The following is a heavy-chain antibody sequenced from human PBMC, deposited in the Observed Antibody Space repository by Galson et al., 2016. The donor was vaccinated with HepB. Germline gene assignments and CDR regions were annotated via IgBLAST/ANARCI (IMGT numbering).Heavy chain of an antibody. J-gene: IGHJ4*02. CDR2: TYYRSNWHN. Sequence: CAISGDSVSSDTAAWNWIRQSPSRGLEWLGRTYYRSNWHNDYAVSVKSRISINPATSKNQFSLQLNSVTPEDTAVYYCASSDYGDYGGREFDYWGQGTLVTVSS. V-gene: IGHV6-1*01. CDR3: ASSDYGDYGGREFDY. CDR1: GDSVSSDTAA. D-gene: IGHD4-17*01.